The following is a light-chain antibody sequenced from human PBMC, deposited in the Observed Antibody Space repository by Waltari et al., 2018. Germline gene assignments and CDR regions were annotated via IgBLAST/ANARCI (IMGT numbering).Light chain of an antibody. CDR2: AAS. J-gene: IGKJ4*01. Sequence: DIQLTQSPSFLSASAGDRVTITCRASQGISSYLVWYQQKPGEAPKLLIHAASSLQSGVPSRFSGSGSGTEFTLTISSLQPEDFATYYCQQVNSYPLTFGGGTKVEI. CDR1: QGISSY. V-gene: IGKV1-9*01. CDR3: QQVNSYPLT.